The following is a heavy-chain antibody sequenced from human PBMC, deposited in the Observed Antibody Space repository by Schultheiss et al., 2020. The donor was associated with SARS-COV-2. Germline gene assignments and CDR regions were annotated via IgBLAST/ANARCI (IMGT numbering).Heavy chain of an antibody. J-gene: IGHJ5*02. CDR1: GYTFTGYY. D-gene: IGHD5-12*01. Sequence: ASVKVSCKASGYTFTGYYIHWVRQAPGQGLEWMGWINPNSVRTNSAPKFQGWVTLTRDTSISTAYMDLSRLRSDDTAVYYCARDQGSGYDYVGWFDPWGQGTLVTVSS. CDR2: INPNSVRT. CDR3: ARDQGSGYDYVGWFDP. V-gene: IGHV1-2*04.